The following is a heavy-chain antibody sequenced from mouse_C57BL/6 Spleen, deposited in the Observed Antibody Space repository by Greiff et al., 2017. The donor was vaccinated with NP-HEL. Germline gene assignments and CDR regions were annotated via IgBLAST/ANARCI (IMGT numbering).Heavy chain of an antibody. CDR3: ARWDYYGRPFAY. J-gene: IGHJ3*01. CDR2: IYPSDSET. D-gene: IGHD1-1*01. V-gene: IGHV1-61*01. Sequence: VQLQQPGAELVRPGSSVKLSCKASGYTFTSYWMDWVKQRPGQGLEWIGNIYPSDSETHYNQKFKDKATLTVDKSSSTAYMQLSSLTSEDSAVYYCARWDYYGRPFAYWGQGTLVTVSA. CDR1: GYTFTSYW.